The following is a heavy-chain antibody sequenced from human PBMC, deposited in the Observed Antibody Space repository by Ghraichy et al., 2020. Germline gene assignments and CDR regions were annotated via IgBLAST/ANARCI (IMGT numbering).Heavy chain of an antibody. D-gene: IGHD2-8*01. Sequence: ASVKVSCKVSGYSVTELSIHWVRQAPGKGPEWMGGFDHEEGETFYAQKFQGRVTMSDDTSTDTAHLEVKNLGADDTAVYYCAAPNPKYCTNGACENYYDLDVWGQGTTVTVSS. CDR3: AAPNPKYCTNGACENYYDLDV. CDR2: FDHEEGET. V-gene: IGHV1-24*01. J-gene: IGHJ6*02. CDR1: GYSVTELS.